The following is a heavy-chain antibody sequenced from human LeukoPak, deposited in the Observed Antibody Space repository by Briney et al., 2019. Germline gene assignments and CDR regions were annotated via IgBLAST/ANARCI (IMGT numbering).Heavy chain of an antibody. Sequence: GGSLRLSCAASGFTFSSYDMHWVRRATGKGLEWVSAIGTAGDTYYPGSVKGRFTISRENAKNSLYLQMNSLRAGDTAVYYCARALAEEGAFDIWGQGTMVTVSS. D-gene: IGHD6-19*01. J-gene: IGHJ3*02. CDR3: ARALAEEGAFDI. CDR2: IGTAGDT. V-gene: IGHV3-13*01. CDR1: GFTFSSYD.